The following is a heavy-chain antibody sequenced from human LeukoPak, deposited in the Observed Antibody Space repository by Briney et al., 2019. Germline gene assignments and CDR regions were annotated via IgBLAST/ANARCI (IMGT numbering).Heavy chain of an antibody. D-gene: IGHD1-14*01. CDR2: INKDGSEE. CDR3: ARSNPNRNTLDL. J-gene: IGHJ3*01. CDR1: GFTLSSYL. Sequence: GGSLRLSCAASGFTLSSYLMSWVRQAPGRGLEWVANINKDGSEETYLDSVKGRFTVSRDNAKNSLFLQMNSLRGDDTAVYYCARSNPNRNTLDLWGQGTMVTISS. V-gene: IGHV3-7*01.